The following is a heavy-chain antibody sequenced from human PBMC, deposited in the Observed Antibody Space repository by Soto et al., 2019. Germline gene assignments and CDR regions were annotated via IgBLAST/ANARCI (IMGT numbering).Heavy chain of an antibody. D-gene: IGHD3-10*01. CDR1: GYTFTSYG. V-gene: IGHV1-18*01. CDR3: ARDSKVRGVNYNWFDP. CDR2: ISAYNGNT. Sequence: QVQLVQSGAEVKKPGASVKVSCKASGYTFTSYGISWVRHAPGQGLECMGWISAYNGNTNYAQKLQGRVTMTTDTSTRTAYMELRSLRSDDTAVYSCARDSKVRGVNYNWFDPWGQGTLVTVSS. J-gene: IGHJ5*02.